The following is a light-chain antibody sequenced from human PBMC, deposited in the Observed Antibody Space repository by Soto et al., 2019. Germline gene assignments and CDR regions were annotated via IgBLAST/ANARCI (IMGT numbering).Light chain of an antibody. V-gene: IGKV2-28*01. CDR3: MQALQTPST. J-gene: IGKJ1*01. CDR2: LGS. CDR1: QSLLHSNGYNY. Sequence: DIVMTQSPLSLPVTPGEPASISCRPSQSLLHSNGYNYLHWYLQKPGQSPQLLIYLGSNRASGVPDRFSGSGSGTDFTLKISRVEAEDVGVYYCMQALQTPSTFGQGTKVDIK.